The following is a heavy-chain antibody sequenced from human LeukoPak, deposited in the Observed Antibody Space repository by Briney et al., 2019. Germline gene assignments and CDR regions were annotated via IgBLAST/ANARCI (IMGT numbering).Heavy chain of an antibody. CDR1: GYRFTGYY. CDR2: INPSSGDA. J-gene: IGHJ4*02. Sequence: ASVKVSCKASGYRFTGYYIHWVRQAPGQGLQWMGWINPSSGDANYAQTFQGRVTMTSDTSISTAYMELSSLSSANTAVYYCARDPGTPFDSWGQGTQVTVSS. V-gene: IGHV1-2*02. D-gene: IGHD2-15*01. CDR3: ARDPGTPFDS.